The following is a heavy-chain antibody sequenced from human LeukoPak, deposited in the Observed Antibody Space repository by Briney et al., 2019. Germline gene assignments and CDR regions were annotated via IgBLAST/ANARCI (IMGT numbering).Heavy chain of an antibody. V-gene: IGHV3-33*01. CDR1: GFTFSSYG. CDR2: IWYDGSNK. CDR3: ARDTPEHLWSRGNYGMDV. J-gene: IGHJ6*02. Sequence: PGGSLRLSCAASGFTFSSYGMHWVRQAPGKGLEWVAVIWYDGSNKYYADSVKGRFTISRDNSKNTLYLQMNSLRAEDTAVYYCARDTPEHLWSRGNYGMDVWGQGTTVTVSS. D-gene: IGHD3-3*01.